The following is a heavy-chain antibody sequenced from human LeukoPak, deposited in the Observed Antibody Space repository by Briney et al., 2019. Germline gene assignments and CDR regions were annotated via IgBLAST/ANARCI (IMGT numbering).Heavy chain of an antibody. V-gene: IGHV1-69*04. CDR3: ARGLFRYGVGFVDPPFDY. CDR1: GGTFSSYA. D-gene: IGHD4-17*01. Sequence: SVKVSCKASGGTFSSYAISWVRQAPGQGLEWMGRIIPILGIANYAQKFQGRVTITVDKSTSTAYMELSSLRSEDTAVYYCARGLFRYGVGFVDPPFDYWGQGTLVTVSS. J-gene: IGHJ4*02. CDR2: IIPILGIA.